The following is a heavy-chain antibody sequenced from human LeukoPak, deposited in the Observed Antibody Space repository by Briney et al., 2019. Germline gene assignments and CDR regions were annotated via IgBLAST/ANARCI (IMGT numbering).Heavy chain of an antibody. V-gene: IGHV1-2*02. CDR3: ARAELGVTSDY. CDR2: INPNSGGT. CDR1: GYTFTSYA. D-gene: IGHD7-27*01. Sequence: ASVKVSCKASGYTFTSYAMHWVRQAPGQGLEWMGWINPNSGGTNYAQKFQGRVTMTRDTSISTAYMELSRLRSDDTAVYYCARAELGVTSDYWGQGTLVTVSS. J-gene: IGHJ4*02.